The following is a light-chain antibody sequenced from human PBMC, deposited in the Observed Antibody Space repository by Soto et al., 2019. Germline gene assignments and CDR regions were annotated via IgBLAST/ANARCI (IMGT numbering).Light chain of an antibody. Sequence: QYALTHPASVSGSPGHLITISCTGTNSDVGGYNYVSWYQQHPGKAPELMIYEVSHRPSGVSNRFSGSKSDNTASLTISGLQAEDEDDYYCSSYTSISPIYVFGTGTKVTV. CDR1: NSDVGGYNY. CDR2: EVS. CDR3: SSYTSISPIYV. V-gene: IGLV2-14*01. J-gene: IGLJ1*01.